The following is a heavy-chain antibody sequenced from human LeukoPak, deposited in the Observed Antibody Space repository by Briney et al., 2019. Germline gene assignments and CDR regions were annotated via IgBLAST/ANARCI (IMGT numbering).Heavy chain of an antibody. J-gene: IGHJ4*02. Sequence: SETLSLTCAVSGYSISSGYYWGWIRQPPGEGLEWIGSIYHSGSTYYNPSLKSRVTISVDTSKNQFSLKLSSVTAADTAVYYCARQNSNTHSGLDHWGQGTLVTVSS. CDR3: ARQNSNTHSGLDH. CDR1: GYSISSGYY. V-gene: IGHV4-38-2*01. D-gene: IGHD4-11*01. CDR2: IYHSGST.